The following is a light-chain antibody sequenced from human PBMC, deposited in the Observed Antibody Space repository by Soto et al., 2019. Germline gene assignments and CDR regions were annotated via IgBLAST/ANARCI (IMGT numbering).Light chain of an antibody. V-gene: IGLV1-44*01. CDR1: SSNIGNST. Sequence: SALTQPPSASGTPGQRVTISCSGSSSNIGNSTVNWYQQFPGTAPKLLIYANNRRPSGVPDRFSGSKSGTSASLAISGLQSEDEADYYCAAWDDSLNGYVFGAGTKVTV. CDR2: ANN. J-gene: IGLJ1*01. CDR3: AAWDDSLNGYV.